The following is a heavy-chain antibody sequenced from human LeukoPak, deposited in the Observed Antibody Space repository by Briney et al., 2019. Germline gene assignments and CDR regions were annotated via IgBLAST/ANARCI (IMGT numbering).Heavy chain of an antibody. J-gene: IGHJ6*03. CDR2: IAGSGGAT. Sequence: GSLRLSCAVSGITLSNYGMSWVRQAPGKGLEWVAGIAGSGGATNYADSVKGRFTISRDNRKNTLYLQMNSLRAEDTAVYYCAREDYYDSSGYYLYYYYYMDVWGKGTTVTVSS. V-gene: IGHV3-23*01. CDR1: GITLSNYG. D-gene: IGHD3-22*01. CDR3: AREDYYDSSGYYLYYYYYMDV.